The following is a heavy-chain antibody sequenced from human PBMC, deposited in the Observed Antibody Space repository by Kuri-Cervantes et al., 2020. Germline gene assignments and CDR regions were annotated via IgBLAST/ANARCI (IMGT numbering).Heavy chain of an antibody. J-gene: IGHJ6*02. Sequence: SETLSLTCTVSGGSISSGDFYWSWIRQPPGKGLEWIEYIFYSGTTFYNPSLKSRIAISIDTSKNQFSLKLSSVTAADTAVYYCARVRKVVPAGVWYYYYGMDVWGQGTTVTVSS. D-gene: IGHD2-2*01. V-gene: IGHV4-30-4*01. CDR1: GGSISSGDFY. CDR2: IFYSGTT. CDR3: ARVRKVVPAGVWYYYYGMDV.